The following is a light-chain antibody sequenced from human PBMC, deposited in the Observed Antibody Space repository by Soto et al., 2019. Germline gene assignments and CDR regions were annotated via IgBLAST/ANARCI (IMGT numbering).Light chain of an antibody. CDR1: NNDIGSYDV. Sequence: QSALTQPASVSGSPGQSITISCTAANNDIGSYDVVSWYQHHPGKAPKLMIYDVSKRPSGVSSRFSGSKSGNTASLTISGLQAEDEADYYCCSSIGHTTLRVFGTGTKVTVL. V-gene: IGLV2-23*02. CDR2: DVS. J-gene: IGLJ1*01. CDR3: CSSIGHTTLRV.